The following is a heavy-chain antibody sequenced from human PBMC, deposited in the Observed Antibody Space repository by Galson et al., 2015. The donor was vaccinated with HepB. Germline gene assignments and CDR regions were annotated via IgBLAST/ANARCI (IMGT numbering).Heavy chain of an antibody. CDR1: GGSFSGYY. V-gene: IGHV4-34*01. Sequence: SETLSLTCAVYGGSFSGYYWSWIRQPPGKGLEWVGEINHSGSTNYNPSLKSRVTISVGTSKNQFSLKLSSVTAADTAVYYCAISRPYYGSGSYHRRGYFDYWGQGTLVTVSS. D-gene: IGHD3-10*01. CDR2: INHSGST. J-gene: IGHJ4*02. CDR3: AISRPYYGSGSYHRRGYFDY.